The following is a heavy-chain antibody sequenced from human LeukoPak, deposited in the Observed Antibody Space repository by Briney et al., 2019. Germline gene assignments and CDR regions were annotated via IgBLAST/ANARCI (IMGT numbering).Heavy chain of an antibody. CDR3: ARSSAVVVAATFDY. J-gene: IGHJ4*02. CDR1: GGSISSGSYY. D-gene: IGHD2-15*01. Sequence: SQTLSLTCTVSGGSISSGSYYWSWIRQPAGKGLEWIGRIYTSGSTNYNPSLKSRVTISVDTPKNQFSLKLSSVTAADTAVYYCARSSAVVVAATFDYWGQGALVTVSS. CDR2: IYTSGST. V-gene: IGHV4-61*02.